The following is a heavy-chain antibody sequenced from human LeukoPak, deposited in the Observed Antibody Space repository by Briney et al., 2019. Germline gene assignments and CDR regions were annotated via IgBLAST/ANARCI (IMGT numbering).Heavy chain of an antibody. CDR3: ARHSLDYYDSSGYYLTDPYGMDV. D-gene: IGHD3-22*01. Sequence: SETLSLTCTVSGGSISSYYWSWIRQPPGKGLEWIGYIYYSGSTNYNPSLKSRVTISVDTSKNQFSLKLSSVTAADTAVYYCARHSLDYYDSSGYYLTDPYGMDVWGQGATVTVSS. CDR1: GGSISSYY. V-gene: IGHV4-59*08. CDR2: IYYSGST. J-gene: IGHJ6*02.